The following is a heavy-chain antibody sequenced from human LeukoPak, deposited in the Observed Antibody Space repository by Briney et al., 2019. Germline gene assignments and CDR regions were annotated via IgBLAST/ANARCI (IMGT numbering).Heavy chain of an antibody. CDR2: IYSGGST. CDR1: GFTVSSNY. J-gene: IGHJ3*01. D-gene: IGHD3-10*01. CDR3: VREFLWLGELHD. Sequence: GGSLRLSCAASGFTVSSNYMSWVRQAPGKGLEWVSIIYSGGSTLYADSVRGRFTISRDNAKNTLYLQMNSLRAEDTAVYYCVREFLWLGELHDWGQGTTVTVSS. V-gene: IGHV3-53*01.